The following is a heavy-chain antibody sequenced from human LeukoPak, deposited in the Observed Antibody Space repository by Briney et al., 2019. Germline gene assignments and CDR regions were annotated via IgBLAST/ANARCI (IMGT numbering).Heavy chain of an antibody. V-gene: IGHV3-7*05. Sequence: GGSLRLSCAASGFTFSSYWMSWVRQAPGKGLEWVANIKQDGSEKYYVDSVKGRFSISRDNAKNSLYLQMNRLRAEDTAVYYCARESLRAAPTYWGQGTLVTVSS. J-gene: IGHJ4*02. CDR2: IKQDGSEK. D-gene: IGHD3-10*01. CDR1: GFTFSSYW. CDR3: ARESLRAAPTY.